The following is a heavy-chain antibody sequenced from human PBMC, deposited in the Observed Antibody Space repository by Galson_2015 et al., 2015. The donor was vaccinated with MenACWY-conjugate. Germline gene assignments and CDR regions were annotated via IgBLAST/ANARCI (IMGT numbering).Heavy chain of an antibody. CDR2: IDPSDSYT. CDR3: ARISGSYYLPDY. J-gene: IGHJ4*02. CDR1: GYSFTSNW. D-gene: IGHD1-26*01. V-gene: IGHV5-10-1*01. Sequence: QSGAEVKKPGESLRISCTGSGYSFTSNWISWVRQMPGKGLEWMGRIDPSDSYTNYSPSFQGHVTISADKSISTAYLQWSSLKASDTAMYYCARISGSYYLPDYWGQGTLVTVSS.